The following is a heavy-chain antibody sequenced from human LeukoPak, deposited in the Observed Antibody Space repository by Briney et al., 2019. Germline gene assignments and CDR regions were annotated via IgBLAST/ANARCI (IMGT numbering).Heavy chain of an antibody. J-gene: IGHJ6*03. CDR2: IYYSGST. Sequence: PSETLSLTCTVSGGSISSYYWSWIRQPPGKGLEWIGYIYYSGSTIYNPSLKSRVTISVDTSKNQFSLKLSSVTAADTAVYYCARDPPRYCSSTSCLMDVWGKGTTVTVSS. CDR3: ARDPPRYCSSTSCLMDV. V-gene: IGHV4-59*12. CDR1: GGSISSYY. D-gene: IGHD2-2*01.